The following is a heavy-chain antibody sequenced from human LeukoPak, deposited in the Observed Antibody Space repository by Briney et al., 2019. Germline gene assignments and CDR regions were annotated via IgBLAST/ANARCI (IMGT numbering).Heavy chain of an antibody. CDR1: GFTFDDYA. V-gene: IGHV3-9*01. Sequence: PGGSLRLSCAASGFTFDDYAMHWVRQAPGKGLEWVSGISWNSGSIGYADSVKGRFTISRDNAKNSLYLQMNSLRAEDTALYYCAKALNDCSNYDLGGGFDYWGQGTLVTVSS. CDR3: AKALNDCSNYDLGGGFDY. D-gene: IGHD4-11*01. CDR2: ISWNSGSI. J-gene: IGHJ4*02.